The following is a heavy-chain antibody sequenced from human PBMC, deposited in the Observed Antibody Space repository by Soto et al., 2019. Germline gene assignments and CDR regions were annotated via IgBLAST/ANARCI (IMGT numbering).Heavy chain of an antibody. V-gene: IGHV3-33*01. CDR2: IWYDGSNK. J-gene: IGHJ6*02. CDR3: ARDFTPTSCRYVALYGMDV. Sequence: GGSLRLSCAASGFTFSIYGMHWVRQAPGKGLEWVAVIWYDGSNKYYADSVKGRFTISRDNSKNTLYLQMNSLRAEDTAVYYCARDFTPTSCRYVALYGMDVWGQGTTVTVSS. CDR1: GFTFSIYG. D-gene: IGHD6-19*01.